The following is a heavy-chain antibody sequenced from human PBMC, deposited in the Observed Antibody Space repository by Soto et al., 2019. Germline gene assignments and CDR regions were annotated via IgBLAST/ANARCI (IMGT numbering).Heavy chain of an antibody. D-gene: IGHD5-12*01. CDR2: ISSSSSYI. CDR1: GFTFSSYS. CDR3: ARDNGGDGYNGYDY. Sequence: GGSLRLSCAASGFTFSSYSMNWVRQAPGKGLEWVSSISSSSSYIYYADSVKGRFTISRDNAKNSLYLQMDSLRAEDTAVYYWARDNGGDGYNGYDYWGQGTLVTVSS. J-gene: IGHJ4*02. V-gene: IGHV3-21*01.